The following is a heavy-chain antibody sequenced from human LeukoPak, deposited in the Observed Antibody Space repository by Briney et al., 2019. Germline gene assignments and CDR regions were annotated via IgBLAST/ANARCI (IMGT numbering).Heavy chain of an antibody. CDR1: GGSISSSSYY. CDR2: IYYSGST. V-gene: IGHV4-39*01. Sequence: SETLSLTCTVSGGSISSSSYYWGWIRQPPGKGLEWIGSIYYSGSTYYNPSLKSRVTISVDTSKNQFSLKLSSVTAADTAVYYCARKTYYYDSSGYYGWFDPWGQGTLVTVSS. D-gene: IGHD3-22*01. CDR3: ARKTYYYDSSGYYGWFDP. J-gene: IGHJ5*02.